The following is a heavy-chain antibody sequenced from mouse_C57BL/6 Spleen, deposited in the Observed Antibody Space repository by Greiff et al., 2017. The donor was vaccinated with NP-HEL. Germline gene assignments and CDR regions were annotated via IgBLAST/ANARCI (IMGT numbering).Heavy chain of an antibody. CDR2: FDPNSGGT. D-gene: IGHD1-1*01. CDR1: GYTFTSYW. J-gene: IGHJ1*03. CDR3: ARYPITTTVVAKWYFDV. Sequence: QVQLQQPGAELVKPGASVKLSCKASGYTFTSYWMHWVKQRPGRGLEWIGRFDPNSGGTKYHEKFKSKATLTVDKPSSTAYMQLSSLTTEVSAVYSCARYPITTTVVAKWYFDVRGTATTVTVAS. V-gene: IGHV1-62-3*01.